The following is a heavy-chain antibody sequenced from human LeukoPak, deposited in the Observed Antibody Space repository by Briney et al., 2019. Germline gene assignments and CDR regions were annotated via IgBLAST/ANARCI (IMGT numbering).Heavy chain of an antibody. D-gene: IGHD5-12*01. CDR1: GGSISSGSYY. J-gene: IGHJ3*02. CDR3: ARHSRSGSGGYENAFDI. CDR2: IYSGGST. Sequence: SETLSLTCTVSGGSISSGSYYWDWLRQSPGKGLEWIGNIYSGGSTYYTPSLKSRVTISVDTSKNQFSLKLSSVTAADTAIYFCARHSRSGSGGYENAFDIWGQGTMVTVSS. V-gene: IGHV4-39*01.